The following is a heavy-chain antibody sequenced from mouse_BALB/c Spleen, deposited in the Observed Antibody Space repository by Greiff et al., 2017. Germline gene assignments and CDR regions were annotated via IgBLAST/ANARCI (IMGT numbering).Heavy chain of an antibody. CDR2: INPSSGYT. Sequence: VQLQQSAAELARPGASVKMSCKASGYTFTSYTMHWVKQRPGQGLEWIGYINPSSGYTEYNQKFKDKTTLTADKSSSTAYMQLSSLTSEDSAVYYCANYYGSSYYAMDYWGQGTSVTVSS. CDR3: ANYYGSSYYAMDY. V-gene: IGHV1-4*02. D-gene: IGHD1-1*01. CDR1: GYTFTSYT. J-gene: IGHJ4*01.